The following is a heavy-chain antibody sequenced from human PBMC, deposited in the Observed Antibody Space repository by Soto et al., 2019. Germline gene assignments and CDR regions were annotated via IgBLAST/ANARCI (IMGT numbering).Heavy chain of an antibody. J-gene: IGHJ4*02. V-gene: IGHV1-69*12. Sequence: QVQLVQSGAEVKKPGSSVKVSCKASGGTFRRFNINWVRQAPGQGLEWMGGIIPIFGTTNYAQRFQGRVTITADESTTTAYMELSSLRSDDTAVYYCARTSHLFLNGRDYWGQGTMVTVSS. D-gene: IGHD3-9*01. CDR3: ARTSHLFLNGRDY. CDR2: IIPIFGTT. CDR1: GGTFRRFN.